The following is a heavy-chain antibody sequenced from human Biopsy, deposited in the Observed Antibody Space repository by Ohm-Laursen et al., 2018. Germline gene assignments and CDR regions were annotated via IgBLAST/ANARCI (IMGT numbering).Heavy chain of an antibody. CDR3: AGRPWPNAFDI. D-gene: IGHD5-12*01. Sequence: GTLSLTCTVSGGSVSSGSYYWSWTRQPPGKGLEWIGYIYYSGSTNYNPSLKSRVTISVDTSRNQFSLKLSSVTAADTAVYYCAGRPWPNAFDIWGQGTMVTVSS. J-gene: IGHJ3*02. CDR1: GGSVSSGSYY. V-gene: IGHV4-61*01. CDR2: IYYSGST.